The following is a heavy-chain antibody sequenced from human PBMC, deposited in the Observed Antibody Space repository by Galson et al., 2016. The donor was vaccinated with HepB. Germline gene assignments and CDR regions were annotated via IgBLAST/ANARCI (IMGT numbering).Heavy chain of an antibody. CDR2: IWNDGSNK. J-gene: IGHJ6*03. V-gene: IGHV3-33*01. CDR3: ARDPTEYNWNLGFYYMDV. Sequence: SLRLSCAASGFTFSDYGMHWVRQTPGEGLEWVAVIWNDGSNKYYADSVKGRFTISRDNSKNTLYLQMNSLRADDTAVYYCARDPTEYNWNLGFYYMDVWGKGTTVTVSS. D-gene: IGHD1-7*01. CDR1: GFTFSDYG.